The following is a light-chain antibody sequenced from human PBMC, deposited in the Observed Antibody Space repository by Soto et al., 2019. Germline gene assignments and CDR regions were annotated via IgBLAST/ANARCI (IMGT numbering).Light chain of an antibody. Sequence: EIVLTQSPGTLSLSPGERATLSCRASQTVSSSYLAWYQQHPGQAPRLLIYDASSRATGITDRFSSSGAGTNFTPTISRLVPSDDAVDYYHQYYSTPLTFGGGTKVEIK. CDR3: HQYYSTPLT. CDR2: DAS. J-gene: IGKJ4*01. V-gene: IGKV3-20*01. CDR1: QTVSSSY.